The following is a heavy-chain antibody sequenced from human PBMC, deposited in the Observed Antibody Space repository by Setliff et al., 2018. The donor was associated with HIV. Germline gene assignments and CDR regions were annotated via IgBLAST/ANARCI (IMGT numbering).Heavy chain of an antibody. CDR2: VSPDGDIT. CDR1: GFAFSTFD. Sequence: QPGGSLRLSCVGTGFAFSTFDMNWVRQTPGKGLEWVAAVSPDGDITYYPDSLRGRFTVSRDNSKNMLFLQMNNLGAEDSAIYYCAKPTSGFYPRPYDLWGHGTKVTVSS. V-gene: IGHV3-23*01. CDR3: AKPTSGFYPRPYDL. D-gene: IGHD5-12*01. J-gene: IGHJ3*01.